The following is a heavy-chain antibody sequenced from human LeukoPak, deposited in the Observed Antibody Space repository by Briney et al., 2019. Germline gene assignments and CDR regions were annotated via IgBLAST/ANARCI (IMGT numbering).Heavy chain of an antibody. CDR2: ISGSGSGSST. Sequence: QPWGSLRLSCAASGFTFSSYEMNWVRQAPGKGLEWVSTISGSGSGSSTYYADSVKGRFTISRDNSKNTLYLQMNSLRAEDTAVYYCAKSGYNRFDYWGQGTLVTVSS. CDR1: GFTFSSYE. J-gene: IGHJ4*02. CDR3: AKSGYNRFDY. V-gene: IGHV3-23*01. D-gene: IGHD5-24*01.